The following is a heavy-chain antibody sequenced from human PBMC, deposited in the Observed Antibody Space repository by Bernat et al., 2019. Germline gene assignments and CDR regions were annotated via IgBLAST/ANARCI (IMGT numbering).Heavy chain of an antibody. Sequence: QVQLVESGGGVVQPGRSLRLSCAASGFTFSSYGMHWVRQAPGKGLEWVAVISYDGSNKYYADYVKGRFTISRDNSKNTLYLQMNSLRAEDTAVYYCAKDIKGEDDAFAIWGQGTMVTVSS. CDR3: AKDIKGEDDAFAI. CDR1: GFTFSSYG. J-gene: IGHJ3*02. D-gene: IGHD3-16*01. CDR2: ISYDGSNK. V-gene: IGHV3-30*18.